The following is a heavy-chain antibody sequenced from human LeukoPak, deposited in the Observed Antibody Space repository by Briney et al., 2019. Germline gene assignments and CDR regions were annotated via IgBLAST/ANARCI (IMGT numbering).Heavy chain of an antibody. Sequence: ASVKVSCKASGYTFTGYYMHWVRQAPGQGLEWMGWINPNSGGTNYAQKFQGRVTMTRDTSISTAYMELSRPRSDDTAVYYCARLNWNDDGYDWFDPWGQGTLVTVSS. CDR3: ARLNWNDDGYDWFDP. J-gene: IGHJ5*02. CDR2: INPNSGGT. CDR1: GYTFTGYY. D-gene: IGHD1-1*01. V-gene: IGHV1-2*02.